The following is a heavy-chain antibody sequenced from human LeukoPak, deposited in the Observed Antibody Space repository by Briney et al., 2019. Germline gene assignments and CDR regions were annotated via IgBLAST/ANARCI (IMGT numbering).Heavy chain of an antibody. CDR3: ARLSGSGGWYPWAFDI. CDR2: LYYTGSA. D-gene: IGHD6-19*01. J-gene: IGHJ3*02. V-gene: IGHV4-59*08. CDR1: GGSISSSY. Sequence: PSGTLSLTCTVSGGSISSSYWSWIRQPPGKGLEWIGYLYYTGSAYHNPSLKSRVTISVDTSKNHFSLKLSSVTAADTAVYYCARLSGSGGWYPWAFDIWGQGTMVAVSS.